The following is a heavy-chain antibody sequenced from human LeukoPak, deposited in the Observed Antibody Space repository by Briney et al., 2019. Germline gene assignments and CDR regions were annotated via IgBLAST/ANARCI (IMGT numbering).Heavy chain of an antibody. CDR1: GYTFTNYY. CDR3: ARGGILGATNHFDY. V-gene: IGHV1-46*01. Sequence: GASVKDSCKASGYTFTNYYMHWVRQAPGQGLEWMGIINPSGGSTTYAQKFQGRVTMTRDTSTSTVYMELSGLTSEDTAAYYCARGGILGATNHFDYWGQGTLVTVSS. J-gene: IGHJ4*02. CDR2: INPSGGST. D-gene: IGHD1-26*01.